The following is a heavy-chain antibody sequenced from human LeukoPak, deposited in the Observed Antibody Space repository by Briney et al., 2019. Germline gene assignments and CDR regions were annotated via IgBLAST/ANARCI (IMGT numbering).Heavy chain of an antibody. CDR3: ARDRDYGSGSYDY. CDR1: GDSITSYS. D-gene: IGHD3-10*01. J-gene: IGHJ4*02. CDR2: IYYTGST. V-gene: IGHV4-59*01. Sequence: PSETLSLTCTVSGDSITSYSWSWIRQPPGKGLEWIGYIYYTGSTHFNPFLKSRVTISVDTSKNQFSLKLSSVTAADTAVYYCARDRDYGSGSYDYWGQGSLVTVSS.